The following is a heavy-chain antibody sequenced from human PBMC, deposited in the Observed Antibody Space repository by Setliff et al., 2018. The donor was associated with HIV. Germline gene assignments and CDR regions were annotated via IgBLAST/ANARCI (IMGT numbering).Heavy chain of an antibody. Sequence: GGSLRLSCAASGVTFSSYAMSWVRQAPGKGLEWVSAVSGGGGSTYYADSVKGRFTISRDNSKNTLYLQMNSLRAEDTALYYCAKDDADGSIDHWGLGTLVTVSS. V-gene: IGHV3-23*01. CDR3: AKDDADGSIDH. CDR2: VSGGGGST. CDR1: GVTFSSYA. D-gene: IGHD3-10*01. J-gene: IGHJ4*02.